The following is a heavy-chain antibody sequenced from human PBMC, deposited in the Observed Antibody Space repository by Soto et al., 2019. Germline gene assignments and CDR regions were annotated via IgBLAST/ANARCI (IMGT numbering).Heavy chain of an antibody. D-gene: IGHD5-12*01. CDR1: GFTFSSYG. Sequence: QVQLVESGGGVVQPGRSLRLSCAASGFTFSSYGMHWVRQAPGKGLEWVAVISYDGSNKYYADSVKGRFAISRDNSKNTLYLQMNSLRAEDTAVYYCAKVPPSGYDIDYWGQGTLVTVSS. CDR2: ISYDGSNK. J-gene: IGHJ4*02. CDR3: AKVPPSGYDIDY. V-gene: IGHV3-30*18.